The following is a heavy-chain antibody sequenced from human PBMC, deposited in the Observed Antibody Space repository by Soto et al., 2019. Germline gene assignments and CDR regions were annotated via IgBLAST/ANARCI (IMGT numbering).Heavy chain of an antibody. CDR2: IYSGGST. V-gene: IGHV3-66*02. CDR3: AKIGRYYYYGMDV. CDR1: GFTVSSNY. J-gene: IGHJ6*02. Sequence: PGGALRLSCAASGFTVSSNYMSWVRQAPGKGLEWVSVIYSGGSTYYADSVKGRFTISRDNSKNTLYLQMNSLRAEDTAVYYCAKIGRYYYYGMDVWGQGTTVTVSS.